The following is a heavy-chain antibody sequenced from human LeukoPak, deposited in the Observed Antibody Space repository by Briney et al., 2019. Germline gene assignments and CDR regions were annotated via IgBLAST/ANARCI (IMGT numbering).Heavy chain of an antibody. V-gene: IGHV4-59*03. D-gene: IGHD6-13*01. CDR3: VGLRQQLVRSWFDP. Sequence: PSETLSLTCTVSNDSISSYYWSWIRQSPGKGLEWIGYLYYSGNPNYNPSLKSRVTMSIDKAKNQFSLKLYSVTAADTAVYYCVGLRQQLVRSWFDPWGQGTPVTVSS. J-gene: IGHJ5*02. CDR1: NDSISSYY. CDR2: LYYSGNP.